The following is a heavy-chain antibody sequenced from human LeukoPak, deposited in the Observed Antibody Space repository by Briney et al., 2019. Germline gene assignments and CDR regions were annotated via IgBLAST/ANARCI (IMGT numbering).Heavy chain of an antibody. CDR3: ARDPYGSGSYSHFDF. V-gene: IGHV3-11*01. D-gene: IGHD3-10*01. J-gene: IGHJ4*02. CDR2: ISSSGSTI. Sequence: PGGSLRLSCAASGFTFSDYYMSWIRQAPGKGLEWLSYISSSGSTIYYADSVKGRFTISRDNAKNSLYLQMNSLTAEDTAVYYCARDPYGSGSYSHFDFWGQGTLVTVSS. CDR1: GFTFSDYY.